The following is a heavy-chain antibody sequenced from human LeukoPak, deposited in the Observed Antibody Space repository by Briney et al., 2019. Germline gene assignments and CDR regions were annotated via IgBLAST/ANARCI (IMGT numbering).Heavy chain of an antibody. CDR1: GYTFTGYY. CDR2: INPNSGGK. D-gene: IGHD3-22*01. V-gene: IGHV1-2*06. CDR3: ARVSSGYYSTFDY. Sequence: ASVKVSCKASGYTFTGYYMHWVRQAPGQGLEWMGRINPNSGGKNYAQKFQGRVTMTRDTSISTAYMELSRLRSDDTAVYYCARVSSGYYSTFDYWGQGPLVTVSS. J-gene: IGHJ4*02.